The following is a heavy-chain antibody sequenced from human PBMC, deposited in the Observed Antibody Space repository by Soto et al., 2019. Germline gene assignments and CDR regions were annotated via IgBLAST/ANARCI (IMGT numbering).Heavy chain of an antibody. J-gene: IGHJ4*02. CDR1: GGSISSYY. Sequence: SETLSLTCTVSGGSISSYYWSWIRQPPGKGLEWIGYIYYSGSTNYNPSLTSRVTISVDTSKNQFSLKLSSVTAAYTAVYYCARHRYSYGVYYFDYWGQGTLVTVSS. V-gene: IGHV4-59*08. CDR3: ARHRYSYGVYYFDY. D-gene: IGHD5-18*01. CDR2: IYYSGST.